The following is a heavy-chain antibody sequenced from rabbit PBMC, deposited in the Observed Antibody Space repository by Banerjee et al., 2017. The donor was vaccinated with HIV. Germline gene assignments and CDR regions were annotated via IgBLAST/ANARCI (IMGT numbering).Heavy chain of an antibody. D-gene: IGHD4-1*01. CDR3: ARDLAGVIGWNFNL. J-gene: IGHJ4*01. CDR2: IYAGSSVST. V-gene: IGHV1S45*01. Sequence: QEQLVESGGGLVQPGGSLKLSCKASGFSLSTNYYMCWVRQAPGKGLEWIACIYAGSSVSTHYASWAKGRFTISKTSSTTVTLQMTSLTAADTATYFCARDLAGVIGWNFNLWGQGTLVTVS. CDR1: GFSLSTNYY.